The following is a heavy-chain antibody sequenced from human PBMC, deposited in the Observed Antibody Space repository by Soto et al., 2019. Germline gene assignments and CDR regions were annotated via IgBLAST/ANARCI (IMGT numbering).Heavy chain of an antibody. CDR1: CGSISSGEYY. CDR2: IYYSGST. Sequence: TLSLTCPVSCGSISSGEYYWSWIRQLHGKGLDWIGYIYYSGSTYYNPSLKSRVTISVDTSKNQFSLKLSSVTAADTAVYYCARDRADYYDSSAPTRPSLYFQHWGQGTLVTV. J-gene: IGHJ1*01. V-gene: IGHV4-31*03. CDR3: ARDRADYYDSSAPTRPSLYFQH. D-gene: IGHD3-22*01.